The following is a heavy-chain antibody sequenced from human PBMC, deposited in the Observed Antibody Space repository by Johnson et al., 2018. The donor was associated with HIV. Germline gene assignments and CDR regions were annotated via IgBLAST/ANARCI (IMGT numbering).Heavy chain of an antibody. D-gene: IGHD3-3*01. CDR3: ASEGGATIFGVTDAFDI. V-gene: IGHV3-11*04. CDR1: GFTFSDYY. CDR2: IGGSDTTI. J-gene: IGHJ3*02. Sequence: VESGGGLVKPGGSLRLSCAASGFTFSDYYMSWIRQAPGKGLEWVSYIGGSDTTIYYADSVKGRFTISRDNAKNLIYLQMNSLRADDTAVYYCASEGGATIFGVTDAFDIWGQGTMVSVS.